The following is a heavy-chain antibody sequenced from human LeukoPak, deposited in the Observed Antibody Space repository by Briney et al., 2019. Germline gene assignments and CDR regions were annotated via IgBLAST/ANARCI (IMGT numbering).Heavy chain of an antibody. Sequence: KSSETLSLTCTVPGGSISSYYWSWIRQPPGKGLEWIVYIYFRATTNYNPPLKSRVTISVDTSKNQFSLKLSSVTAADTAVYYCARGVYIAAAQYGYWGQGTLVTVSS. CDR1: GGSISSYY. CDR3: ARGVYIAAAQYGY. CDR2: IYFRATT. V-gene: IGHV4-59*01. J-gene: IGHJ4*02. D-gene: IGHD6-13*01.